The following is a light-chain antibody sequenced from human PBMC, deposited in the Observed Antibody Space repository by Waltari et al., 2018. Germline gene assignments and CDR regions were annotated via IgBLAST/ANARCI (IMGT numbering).Light chain of an antibody. Sequence: DIQMTQSPSTLSASVGDRVTITCRATQNIGDWLAWDQQKPGKVPKLLIYRTSNLQNGVPSRFSGSGSGTEFTLTISSLQPDDFATYYCQQYRSYSLTFGGGTKVEIK. V-gene: IGKV1-5*03. CDR3: QQYRSYSLT. CDR2: RTS. CDR1: QNIGDW. J-gene: IGKJ4*01.